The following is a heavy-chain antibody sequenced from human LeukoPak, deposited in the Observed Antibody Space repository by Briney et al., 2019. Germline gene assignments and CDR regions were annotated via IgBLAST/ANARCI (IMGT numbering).Heavy chain of an antibody. D-gene: IGHD1-14*01. V-gene: IGHV3-74*01. CDR3: VTQQGGNPAY. CDR2: ITNDGSST. Sequence: GGSLRLSCAASGFTFSRHWMTWVRQAPGKGLVWVSRITNDGSSTTYADSVKGRFTISRDNAKNMLYLQVNSLRAEDTAVYYCVTQQGGNPAYWGQGTLVTVSS. CDR1: GFTFSRHW. J-gene: IGHJ4*02.